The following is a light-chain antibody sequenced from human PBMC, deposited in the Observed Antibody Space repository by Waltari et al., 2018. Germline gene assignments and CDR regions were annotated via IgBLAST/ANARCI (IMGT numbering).Light chain of an antibody. CDR2: WAS. J-gene: IGKJ3*01. V-gene: IGKV4-1*01. CDR3: LQHYTTPFT. CDR1: QDVTNS. Sequence: DIVMTQSPACLGVALGERATIHCQSSQDVTNSLSWYKHQPGQPPELLIYWASTRESGVPDRFSGSGFGTDFTLTIRSLQAEDVAVYYCLQHYTTPFTFGPGTRVDI.